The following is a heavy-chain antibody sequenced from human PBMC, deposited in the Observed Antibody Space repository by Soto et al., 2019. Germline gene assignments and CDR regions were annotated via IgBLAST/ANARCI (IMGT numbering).Heavy chain of an antibody. CDR3: ARLYCSAASCYSVGAFDI. CDR2: IWFDGSDK. Sequence: GGSLRLSCAASGFTFSSYGMHWVRQAPGKGLEWVALIWFDGSDKYYTESVKGRFTISRDNSKSTLYLQMNSLRAEDTAVYYCARLYCSAASCYSVGAFDIRGQGTMVTVSS. CDR1: GFTFSSYG. V-gene: IGHV3-33*01. J-gene: IGHJ3*02. D-gene: IGHD2-15*01.